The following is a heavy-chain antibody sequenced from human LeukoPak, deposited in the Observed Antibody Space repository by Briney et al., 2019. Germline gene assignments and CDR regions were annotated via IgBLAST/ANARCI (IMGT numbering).Heavy chain of an antibody. CDR1: GYSISSGYY. CDR3: ARLDSGSGSD. CDR2: IYHSGST. V-gene: IGHV4-38-2*02. D-gene: IGHD3-10*01. Sequence: SETLSLTCTVSGYSISSGYYWGWIRQPPGKGLEWIGSIYHSGSTYYNPSLKSRVTISVDTSKNQFSLKLSSVTAADTAVYYCARLDSGSGSDWGQGTLVTVSS. J-gene: IGHJ4*02.